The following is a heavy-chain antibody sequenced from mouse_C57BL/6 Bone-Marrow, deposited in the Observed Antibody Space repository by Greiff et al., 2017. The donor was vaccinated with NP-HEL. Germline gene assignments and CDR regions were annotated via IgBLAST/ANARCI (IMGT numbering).Heavy chain of an antibody. CDR3: ARPNLYYAMDY. D-gene: IGHD2-4*01. CDR1: GYTFTDYY. V-gene: IGHV1-26*01. Sequence: VQLQLSGPELVKPGASVKISCKASGYTFTDYYMNWVKQSHGKSLEWIGDINPNNGGTSYNQKFKGKATLTVDKSSSTAYMELRSLTSEDSAVYYCARPNLYYAMDYWGQGTSVTVSS. CDR2: INPNNGGT. J-gene: IGHJ4*01.